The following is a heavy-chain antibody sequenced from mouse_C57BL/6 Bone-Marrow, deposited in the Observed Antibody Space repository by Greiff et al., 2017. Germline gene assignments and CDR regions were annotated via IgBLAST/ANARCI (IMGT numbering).Heavy chain of an antibody. D-gene: IGHD2-4*01. V-gene: IGHV1-82*01. CDR1: GYAFSSSW. Sequence: VKLQESGPELVKPGASVKISCKASGYAFSSSWMNWVKQRPGKGLEWIGRIYPGDGDTNYNGKFKGKATLTADKSSSTAYMQLSSLTSEDSAVYFCAIYDYDGDAMDYWGQGTSVTVSS. CDR2: IYPGDGDT. CDR3: AIYDYDGDAMDY. J-gene: IGHJ4*01.